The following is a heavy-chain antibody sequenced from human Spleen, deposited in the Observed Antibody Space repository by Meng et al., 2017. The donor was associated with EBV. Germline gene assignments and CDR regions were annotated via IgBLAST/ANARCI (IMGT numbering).Heavy chain of an antibody. CDR2: INAGNGIT. CDR3: ARGIGVVGTGYL. J-gene: IGHJ4*01. D-gene: IGHD6-19*01. CDR1: GYTFTTSA. V-gene: IGHV1-3*01. Sequence: VQLVQSRAEVKKPGSSMEVSCMASGYTFTTSALHLVRQAPGQSLEWVGWINAGNGITKYSQKFQDRVTISRDTSANTAYMELRSLRSEDTAVYYCARGIGVVGTGYLWGQGSLVTVSS.